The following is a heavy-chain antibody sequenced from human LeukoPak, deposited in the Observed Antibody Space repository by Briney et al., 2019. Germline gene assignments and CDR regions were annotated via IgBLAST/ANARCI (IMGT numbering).Heavy chain of an antibody. CDR1: GGSISSGGYY. CDR2: MYHTGST. Sequence: SETLSLTRTVSGGSISSGGYYWTWIRQPPGKGLEWMGYMYHTGSTHYNPSLKSRVTTSVDTSKNQFSLKLSSVTAADTAVYYCARERRYASSYYYYYYMDVWGKGTTVTVSS. V-gene: IGHV4-30-2*01. D-gene: IGHD3-16*01. CDR3: ARERRYASSYYYYYYMDV. J-gene: IGHJ6*03.